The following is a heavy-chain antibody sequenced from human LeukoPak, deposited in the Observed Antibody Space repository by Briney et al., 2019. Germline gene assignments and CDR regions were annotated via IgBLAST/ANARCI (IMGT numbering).Heavy chain of an antibody. CDR3: ARDGRAAGKRGYYYYMDV. Sequence: RGSPRLSSAASGFTFSSYTTQWVRDAPHKRLEWVAGISYDGSNKYYADSVKGRFTISRDNSKNTLYLQMNSLRAEDTAVYYCARDGRAAGKRGYYYYMDVWGKGTTVTVSS. V-gene: IGHV3-30*01. J-gene: IGHJ6*03. CDR2: ISYDGSNK. CDR1: GFTFSSYT. D-gene: IGHD6-13*01.